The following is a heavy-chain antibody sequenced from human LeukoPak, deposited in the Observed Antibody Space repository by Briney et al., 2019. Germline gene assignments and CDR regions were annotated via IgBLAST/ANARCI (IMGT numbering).Heavy chain of an antibody. J-gene: IGHJ4*02. Sequence: SETLSLTCTVSGGSISRSRYLCGWIRRPPGEGLGRIGSINYSGSTDYNPSLKSRVTISVDTSKNQFSLTLGSVSATDTAVYYCVSPRGFSYGYFAYWGQGTLVTVSS. D-gene: IGHD5-18*01. V-gene: IGHV4-39*01. CDR2: INYSGST. CDR3: VSPRGFSYGYFAY. CDR1: GGSISRSRYL.